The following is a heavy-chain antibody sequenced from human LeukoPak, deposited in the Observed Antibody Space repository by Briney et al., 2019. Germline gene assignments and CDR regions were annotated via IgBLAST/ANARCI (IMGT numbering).Heavy chain of an antibody. CDR2: IKQDGSEK. D-gene: IGHD2-8*01. CDR3: ARGSVYAGFSRNYGMDV. J-gene: IGHJ6*02. V-gene: IGHV3-7*05. Sequence: PGGSLRLSCAASGFTVSTKFMSWVRQAPGKGLEWVASIKQDGSEKSYVDSVKGRFAISRDNAQNSLYLQMNSLRAEDTAVYYCARGSVYAGFSRNYGMDVWGQGTTVTVSS. CDR1: GFTVSTKF.